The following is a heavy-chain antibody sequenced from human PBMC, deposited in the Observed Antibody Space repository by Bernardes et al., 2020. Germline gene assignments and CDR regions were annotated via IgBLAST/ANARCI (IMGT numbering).Heavy chain of an antibody. CDR3: ARDRSGYLYMDV. D-gene: IGHD3-3*01. V-gene: IGHV4-31*01. CDR1: GGSISNGGYY. J-gene: IGHJ6*04. Sequence: SETLSLTCTVSGGSISNGGYYWSWIRHHPGKGLEWIGYIYYSGSTYYNPSLESPVFISIDTSKNQFSLKLSSVTAADTAVYYCARDRSGYLYMDVWGTGTTVTVSS. CDR2: IYYSGST.